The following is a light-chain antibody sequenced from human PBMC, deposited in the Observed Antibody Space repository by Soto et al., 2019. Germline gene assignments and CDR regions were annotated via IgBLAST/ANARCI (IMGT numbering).Light chain of an antibody. CDR2: STS. CDR3: LQHYIYPLT. Sequence: DIQMTQSPSSLSASVGDRVTITCRASQGIRNDLGWYQQKPGRAPKRLIYSTSTLESGVPSRFSGSGSGLEYTLTISSLQSEDFATYYCLQHYIYPLTFGGGTNVEIK. V-gene: IGKV1-17*01. CDR1: QGIRND. J-gene: IGKJ4*01.